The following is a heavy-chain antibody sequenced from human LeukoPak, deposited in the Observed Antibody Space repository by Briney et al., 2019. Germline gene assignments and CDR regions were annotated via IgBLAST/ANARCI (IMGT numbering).Heavy chain of an antibody. CDR1: GFTFSSYG. D-gene: IGHD2-2*01. CDR2: IRYDGSNK. V-gene: IGHV3-30*02. J-gene: IGHJ5*02. Sequence: PGGSLRLSWAASGFTFSSYGMHWVRQAPGKGLEWVAFIRYDGSNKYYADSVKGRFTISRDNSKNTLYLQMNSLRAEDTAVYYCAKDLYSTVVPAALYNWFDPWGQGTLVTVSP. CDR3: AKDLYSTVVPAALYNWFDP.